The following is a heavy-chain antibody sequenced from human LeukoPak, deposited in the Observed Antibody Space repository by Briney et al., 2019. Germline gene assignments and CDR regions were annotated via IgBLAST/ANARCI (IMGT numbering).Heavy chain of an antibody. V-gene: IGHV3-30-3*01. CDR2: ISYDGSNK. J-gene: IGHJ4*02. CDR3: ARDSTLGE. D-gene: IGHD1-26*01. Sequence: GGSLRLSCAVSGFNFIGYWMSWVRHAPGKGLEWVAVISYDGSNKYYADSVKGRFTISRDNSKNTLYLQMNSLRAEDTAVYYCARDSTLGEWGQGTLVTVSS. CDR1: GFNFIGYW.